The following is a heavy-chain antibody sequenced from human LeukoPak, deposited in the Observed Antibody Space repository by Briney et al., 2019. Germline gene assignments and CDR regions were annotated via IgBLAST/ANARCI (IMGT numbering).Heavy chain of an antibody. V-gene: IGHV3-23*01. J-gene: IGHJ4*02. D-gene: IGHD3-10*01. Sequence: GGTLRLSCAASGFTFSSYGMSWVRQAPGKGLEWVSAISGSGGSTYYADSVMGRFTISRDNAKDSLYLQMSSLRAEDTAVHYCARSPNYKGYFDYWGQGTLVTVSS. CDR2: ISGSGGST. CDR3: ARSPNYKGYFDY. CDR1: GFTFSSYG.